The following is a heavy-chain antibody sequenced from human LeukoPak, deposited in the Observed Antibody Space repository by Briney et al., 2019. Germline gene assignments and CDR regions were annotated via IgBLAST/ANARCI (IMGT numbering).Heavy chain of an antibody. CDR1: GYSISSGYY. J-gene: IGHJ4*02. Sequence: SETLSLTCTVSGYSISSGYYWGWIRQPPGKGLEWIGSIYHSGSTYYNPSLKSRVTISVDTSKNQFSLKLSSVTAADTAVYYCARDKGGSIAVAEYFDYWGQGTLVAVSS. CDR2: IYHSGST. CDR3: ARDKGGSIAVAEYFDY. D-gene: IGHD6-19*01. V-gene: IGHV4-38-2*02.